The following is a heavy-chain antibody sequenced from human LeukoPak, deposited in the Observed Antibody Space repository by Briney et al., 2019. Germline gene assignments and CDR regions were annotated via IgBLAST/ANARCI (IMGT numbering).Heavy chain of an antibody. D-gene: IGHD6-13*01. J-gene: IGHJ5*02. CDR3: ARGTRTEIAAAGTGFDP. Sequence: PSETLSLTCAVSGGSISSGGYSWRWIRQPPGKGLEWIGYIYHSGSTYYNPSLKSRVTISVDRSKNQLSLKLSSVTAADTAVYYCARGTRTEIAAAGTGFDPWGQGTLVTVSS. CDR1: GGSISSGGYS. CDR2: IYHSGST. V-gene: IGHV4-30-2*01.